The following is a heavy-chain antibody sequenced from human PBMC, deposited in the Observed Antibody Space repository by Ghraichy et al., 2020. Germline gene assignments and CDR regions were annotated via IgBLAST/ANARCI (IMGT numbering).Heavy chain of an antibody. D-gene: IGHD3-22*01. CDR2: VYTSGDA. CDR3: PRAGDSSGYSPNFDY. CDR1: GGSISSYY. V-gene: IGHV4-4*07. J-gene: IGHJ4*02. Sequence: SETLSLTCTVSGGSISSYYWSWIRQSAGKGLEWIGRVYTSGDASYNPSLESRVNMSVDMSKNQFSLKLISVTAADTAVYYCPRAGDSSGYSPNFDYWGRGTLVTVSS.